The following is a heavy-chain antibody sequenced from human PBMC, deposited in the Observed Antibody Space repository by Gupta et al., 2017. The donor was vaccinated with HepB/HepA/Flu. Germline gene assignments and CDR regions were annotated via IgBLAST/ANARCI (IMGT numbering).Heavy chain of an antibody. V-gene: IGHV3-23*01. J-gene: IGHJ3*02. CDR3: AKDLGWLPRGDAFDI. D-gene: IGHD5-24*01. CDR2: ISGSGGST. CDR1: GFTFGSYA. Sequence: EVQLLESGGGLVQPGGSLRLSCAASGFTFGSYAMRWVRQAPGKGLEWVSAISGSGGSTYYADSVKGRFTISRDNSKNTLYLQMNSLRAEDTAVYYCAKDLGWLPRGDAFDIWGQGTMVTVSS.